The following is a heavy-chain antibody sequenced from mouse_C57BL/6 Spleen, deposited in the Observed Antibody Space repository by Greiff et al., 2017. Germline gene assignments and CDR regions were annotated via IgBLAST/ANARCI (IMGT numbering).Heavy chain of an antibody. D-gene: IGHD6-5*01. J-gene: IGHJ4*01. CDR1: GYTFTSYW. V-gene: IGHV1-64*01. Sequence: VQLQQPGAELVKPGASVKLSCKASGYTFTSYWMHWVKQRPGQGLEWIGMIHPNSGSTNYNEKFKSKATLTVDNSSSTAYMQLSSLTSEDSAVYYCARTYDYYAMDYWGQGTSVTVSS. CDR3: ARTYDYYAMDY. CDR2: IHPNSGST.